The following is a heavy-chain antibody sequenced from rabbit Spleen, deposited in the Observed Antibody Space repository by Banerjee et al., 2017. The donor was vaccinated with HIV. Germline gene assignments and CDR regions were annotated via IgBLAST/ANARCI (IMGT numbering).Heavy chain of an antibody. Sequence: QEQLVESGGDLVKPGASLTLTCTASGFSFSSSYWICWVRQAPGKGLEWIGIIYPGTGSADYATWVNGRFTISSDNAQNTVDLQMTSLTAADTATYFCARDAAGREDFNLWGQGTLVTVS. V-gene: IGHV1S45*01. CDR1: GFSFSSSYW. CDR2: IYPGTGSA. D-gene: IGHD4-2*01. CDR3: ARDAAGREDFNL. J-gene: IGHJ4*01.